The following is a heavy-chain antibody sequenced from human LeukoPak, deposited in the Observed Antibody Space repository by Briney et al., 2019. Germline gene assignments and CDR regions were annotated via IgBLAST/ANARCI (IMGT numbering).Heavy chain of an antibody. D-gene: IGHD3-3*01. Sequence: SETLSLTCTVSGGSISSHYWSWIRQPPGKGLEWIGYIYYSGSTNYNPSLKSRVTISVDTSKNQFSLKLSSVTAADTAVYYCARERFLDPWGQGTLVTVSS. J-gene: IGHJ5*02. V-gene: IGHV4-59*11. CDR3: ARERFLDP. CDR2: IYYSGST. CDR1: GGSISSHY.